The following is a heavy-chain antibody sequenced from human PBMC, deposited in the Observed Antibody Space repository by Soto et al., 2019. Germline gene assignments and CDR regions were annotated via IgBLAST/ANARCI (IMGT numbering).Heavy chain of an antibody. V-gene: IGHV4-39*01. Sequence: SETLSLTCTVSGGPISSSSYYWGWTRQAPGKGLEWLATIYYTGYTYHNPSLKSHVTISVDTSKNQFSLKLTSVTAADTALYYCARSAIATHWFFDLWGRGTLVTVSS. J-gene: IGHJ2*01. CDR1: GGPISSSSYY. D-gene: IGHD5-18*01. CDR3: ARSAIATHWFFDL. CDR2: IYYTGYT.